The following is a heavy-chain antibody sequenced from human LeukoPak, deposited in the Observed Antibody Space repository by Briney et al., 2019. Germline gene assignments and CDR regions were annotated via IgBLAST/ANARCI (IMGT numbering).Heavy chain of an antibody. CDR3: AREYSSSSGRRAFDI. J-gene: IGHJ3*02. V-gene: IGHV4-59*08. Sequence: SETLSLTCTVSGGSISGYYWSWIRQPPGKGLEWIGYICYSGSTNYNPSLKSRLTISIDTSENQFSLKLSSVTAADTAVYYCAREYSSSSGRRAFDIWGQGTMVTVSS. CDR1: GGSISGYY. CDR2: ICYSGST. D-gene: IGHD6-6*01.